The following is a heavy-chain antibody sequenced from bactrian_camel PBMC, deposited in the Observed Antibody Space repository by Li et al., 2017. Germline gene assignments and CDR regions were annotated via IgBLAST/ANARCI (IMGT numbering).Heavy chain of an antibody. Sequence: HVQLVESGGGLVQPGGSLRLSCVASGFTCSNYAMSWVRQAPGKGLEWISSVNSGGGSTYYADSMKVRFTISRDNAKNTLYLQLNSLKTGDTATYYCAKDREFATVQALGAFGYWGRGTQVTVS. J-gene: IGHJ6*01. V-gene: IGHV3S1*01. CDR1: GFTCSNYA. CDR2: VNSGGGST. CDR3: AKDREFATVQALGAFGY. D-gene: IGHD3*01.